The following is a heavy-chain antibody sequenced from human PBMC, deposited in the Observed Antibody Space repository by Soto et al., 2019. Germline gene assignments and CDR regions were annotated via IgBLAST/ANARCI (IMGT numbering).Heavy chain of an antibody. CDR3: ARGRTTMTVSFASRGGNWFDT. Sequence: SETMSLTCSVSGGSISSTGYYWVWIRLPPGKGLEWIGSIYNSGSTYYNPSLKSRVTISVDTSKNLFSLRLSSVTAADTTVYYCARGRTTMTVSFASRGGNWFDTGGQGTLVT. D-gene: IGHD3-22*01. J-gene: IGHJ5*02. CDR2: IYNSGST. V-gene: IGHV4-39*01. CDR1: GGSISSTGYY.